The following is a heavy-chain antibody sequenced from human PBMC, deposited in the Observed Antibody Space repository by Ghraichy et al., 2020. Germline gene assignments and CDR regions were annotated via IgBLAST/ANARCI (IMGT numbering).Heavy chain of an antibody. CDR3: AKDKNYDFWSGYFTTNYYYYYGMDV. Sequence: LSLTCAASGFTFDDYAMHWVRQAPGKGLEWVSGISWNSGSIGYADSVKGRFTISRDNAKNSLYLQMNSLRAEDTALYYCAKDKNYDFWSGYFTTNYYYYYGMDVWGQGTTVTVSS. CDR2: ISWNSGSI. CDR1: GFTFDDYA. J-gene: IGHJ6*02. D-gene: IGHD3-3*01. V-gene: IGHV3-9*01.